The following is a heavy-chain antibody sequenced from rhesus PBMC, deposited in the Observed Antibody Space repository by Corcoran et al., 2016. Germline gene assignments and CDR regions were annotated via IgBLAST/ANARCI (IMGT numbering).Heavy chain of an antibody. D-gene: IGHD2-2*01. CDR3: ARDRYCTSTTCYEGGFDY. J-gene: IGHJ4*01. V-gene: IGHV4-122*02. Sequence: QVQLQESGPGLVKPSETLSLTCAVSGGSFSSSSYYCSWIRQAPGTGVEWIGSISYSGSTSYTPYLKGQVTISRDTSKNQFSLKLSAVTAADTAVYYCARDRYCTSTTCYEGGFDYWGQGVLVTVSS. CDR1: GGSFSSSSYY. CDR2: ISYSGST.